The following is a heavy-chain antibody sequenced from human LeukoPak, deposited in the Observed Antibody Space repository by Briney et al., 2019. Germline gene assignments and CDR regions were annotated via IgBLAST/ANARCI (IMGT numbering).Heavy chain of an antibody. D-gene: IGHD2-8*01. Sequence: ASVKVSCKASGYTFTSYYMHWVRQAPGQGLEWMGWINPNSGGTNYAQKFQGRVTMTRDTSISTAYMELSRLRSDDTAVYYCARDRGYCTNGVCSNGNYYFDYWGQGTLVTVSS. CDR1: GYTFTSYY. CDR3: ARDRGYCTNGVCSNGNYYFDY. V-gene: IGHV1-2*02. CDR2: INPNSGGT. J-gene: IGHJ4*02.